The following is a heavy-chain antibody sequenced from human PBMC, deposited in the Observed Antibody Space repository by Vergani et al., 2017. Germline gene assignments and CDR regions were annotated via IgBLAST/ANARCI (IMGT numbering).Heavy chain of an antibody. CDR3: ARGGVILVGYYGPAPYWYFDL. D-gene: IGHD1-26*01. CDR1: GGTFSSYA. J-gene: IGHJ2*01. CDR2: IIPIFGIA. Sequence: QVQLVQSGAEVKKPGSSVKVSCKASGGTFSSYAISRVRQAPGQGLEWMGGIIPIFGIANYAQKFQGRVTITADKSTSTAYMELSSLRSEDTTVYYCARGGVILVGYYGPAPYWYFDLWGRGTLVTVSS. V-gene: IGHV1-69*17.